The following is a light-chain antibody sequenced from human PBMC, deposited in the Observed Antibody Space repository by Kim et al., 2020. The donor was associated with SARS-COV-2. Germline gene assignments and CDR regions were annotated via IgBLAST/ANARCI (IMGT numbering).Light chain of an antibody. V-gene: IGKV4-1*01. Sequence: APITSKCTHSVLQRSKKMNSIALCQQRAEQRPRRLIYWARTRGSGVPHTFSGGGSGTDFTLTPSSLRALDVAVYYCHNYYTAPRTFGQGAKVDIK. CDR3: HNYYTAPRT. CDR1: HSVLQRSKKMNS. J-gene: IGKJ1*01. CDR2: WAR.